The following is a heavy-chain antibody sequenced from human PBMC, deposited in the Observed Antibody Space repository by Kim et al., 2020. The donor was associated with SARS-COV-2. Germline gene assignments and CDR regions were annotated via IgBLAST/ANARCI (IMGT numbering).Heavy chain of an antibody. CDR3: ARDGYSSSWYKDYYYGMDV. J-gene: IGHJ6*02. CDR1: GFTVSSNY. CDR2: IYSGGST. V-gene: IGHV3-66*02. D-gene: IGHD6-13*01. Sequence: GGSLRLSCAASGFTVSSNYMSWVRQAPGKGLEWVSVIYSGGSTYYADSVKGRFTISRDNSKNTLYLQMNSLRAEDTAVYYCARDGYSSSWYKDYYYGMDVWGQGTTVTVSS.